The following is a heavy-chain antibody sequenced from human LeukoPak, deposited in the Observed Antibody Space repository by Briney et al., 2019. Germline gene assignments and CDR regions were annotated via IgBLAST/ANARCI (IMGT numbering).Heavy chain of an antibody. J-gene: IGHJ4*02. CDR2: ISYDGSNK. CDR1: GFTFSSYA. V-gene: IGHV3-30-3*02. Sequence: PGGSLRLSCAASGFTFSSYAMHWVRQAPGKGLEWVAVISYDGSNKYYADSVKGRFTISRDNSKNTLYLQMNSLRAEDTAVYYCAKRAEDDFYFDYWGQGTLVTVSS. CDR3: AKRAEDDFYFDY. D-gene: IGHD2-21*02.